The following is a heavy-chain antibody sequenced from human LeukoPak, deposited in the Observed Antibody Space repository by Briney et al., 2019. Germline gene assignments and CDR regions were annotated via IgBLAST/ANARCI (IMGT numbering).Heavy chain of an antibody. V-gene: IGHV3-23*01. Sequence: GGSLRLSCAASGFTFSSYAMSWVRQAPGKGLEWVSAISGSGGSTYYADSVKGRFTISRDNSKNTLYLQMNSLRAEDTAVYYCAKTGVGAITYYYYGMDVWGQGTTVTVSS. CDR2: ISGSGGST. D-gene: IGHD3-10*01. CDR3: AKTGVGAITYYYYGMDV. J-gene: IGHJ6*02. CDR1: GFTFSSYA.